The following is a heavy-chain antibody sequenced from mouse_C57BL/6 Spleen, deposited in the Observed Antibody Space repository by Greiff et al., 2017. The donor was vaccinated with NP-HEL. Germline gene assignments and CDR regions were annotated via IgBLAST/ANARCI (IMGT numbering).Heavy chain of an antibody. D-gene: IGHD1-1*01. Sequence: EVQLQQSGAELVKPGASVKLSCTASGFNIKDYYMHWVKQRPEQGLEWIGRIDPEAGETKYAPKFQGKATITADTSSNTAYLQLSSLTSEDTAVYYCARPPCYYGSSYHFAYWGQGTLVTVSA. V-gene: IGHV14-2*01. CDR1: GFNIKDYY. CDR2: IDPEAGET. J-gene: IGHJ3*01. CDR3: ARPPCYYGSSYHFAY.